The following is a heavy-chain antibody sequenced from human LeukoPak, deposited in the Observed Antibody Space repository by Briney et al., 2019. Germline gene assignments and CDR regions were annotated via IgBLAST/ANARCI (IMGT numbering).Heavy chain of an antibody. Sequence: TSETLSLTCTVSGGSISSGGYYWSWIRQPPGKGLEWIGYIYHSGSTYYNPSLKSRVTISVDRSKNQFSLKLSSVTAADTAVYYCASLADWYYYDSSDYPLGAFDIWGQGTMVTVSS. V-gene: IGHV4-30-2*01. D-gene: IGHD3-22*01. CDR2: IYHSGST. CDR1: GGSISSGGYY. J-gene: IGHJ3*02. CDR3: ASLADWYYYDSSDYPLGAFDI.